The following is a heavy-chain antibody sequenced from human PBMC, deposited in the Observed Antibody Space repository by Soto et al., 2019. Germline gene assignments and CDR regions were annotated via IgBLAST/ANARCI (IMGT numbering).Heavy chain of an antibody. V-gene: IGHV3-15*01. CDR1: GFTFSNAW. CDR2: LKSKTDGGTT. J-gene: IGHJ4*02. D-gene: IGHD3-10*01. CDR3: TTDSYHYGSGLDY. Sequence: EVQLVESGGGLVKPGGSLRLSCAASGFTFSNAWMSWVRQAPGKGLEWVGRLKSKTDGGTTEYAAPVKGRFTISRDDSKNTLYLQMNSLRTEDTAVYYCTTDSYHYGSGLDYWGQGTLVTVSS.